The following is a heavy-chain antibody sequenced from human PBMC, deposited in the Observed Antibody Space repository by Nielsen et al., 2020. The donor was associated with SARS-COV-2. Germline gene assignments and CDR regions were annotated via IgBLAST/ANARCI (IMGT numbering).Heavy chain of an antibody. Sequence: GGSLRLSCAASGFTFSSYAMHWVRQAPGKGLEWVAVISYDGSNKYYADSVKGRFTISRDNSKNTLYLQMNSLRAEDTAVYYCARAQIVVVPAAHYYYYYMDVWGKGTTVTVSS. CDR3: ARAQIVVVPAAHYYYYYMDV. CDR1: GFTFSSYA. D-gene: IGHD2-2*01. V-gene: IGHV3-30-3*01. CDR2: ISYDGSNK. J-gene: IGHJ6*03.